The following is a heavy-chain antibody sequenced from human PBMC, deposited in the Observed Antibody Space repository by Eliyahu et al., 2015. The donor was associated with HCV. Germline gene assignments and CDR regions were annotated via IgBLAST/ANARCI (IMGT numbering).Heavy chain of an antibody. CDR3: AKSGHYDFWSGYHFDY. D-gene: IGHD3-3*01. CDR2: ISWNSGSI. J-gene: IGHJ4*02. V-gene: IGHV3-9*01. Sequence: EVQLVESGGGLVQPGRSLRLSCAAXGFTFAXYAMHWVRQAPGKGLEWVSGISWNSGSIGYADSVKGRFTISRDNAKNSLYLQMNSLRAEDTALYYCAKSGHYDFWSGYHFDYWGQGTLVTVSS. CDR1: GFTFAXYA.